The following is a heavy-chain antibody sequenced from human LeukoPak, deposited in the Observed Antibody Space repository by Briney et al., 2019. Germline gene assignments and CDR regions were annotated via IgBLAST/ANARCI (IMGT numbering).Heavy chain of an antibody. CDR1: GGSISSYY. D-gene: IGHD2-21*02. Sequence: SETLSLTCTVSGGSISSYYWSWIRQPPGKGLEWTGYIYYSGSTNYDPSLKSRVTLSVDTSKNQFSLKLSSATAADTAVYYCARVRSYCGGDRYDFDYWGQGTLVTVSS. CDR2: IYYSGST. V-gene: IGHV4-59*01. CDR3: ARVRSYCGGDRYDFDY. J-gene: IGHJ4*02.